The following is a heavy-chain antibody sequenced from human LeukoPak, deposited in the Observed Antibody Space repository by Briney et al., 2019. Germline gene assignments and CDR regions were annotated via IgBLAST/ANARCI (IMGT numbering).Heavy chain of an antibody. D-gene: IGHD6-13*01. CDR1: GYTLTELS. J-gene: IGHJ4*02. Sequence: ASVKVSCKVSGYTLTELSMHWVRQAPGKGLEWMGGFDPEDGETIYAQRFQGRVTMTEDTSTDTAHMELSSLRSEDTAVYYCATGPGAPAAGFWWGQGTLVTVSS. V-gene: IGHV1-24*01. CDR3: ATGPGAPAAGFW. CDR2: FDPEDGET.